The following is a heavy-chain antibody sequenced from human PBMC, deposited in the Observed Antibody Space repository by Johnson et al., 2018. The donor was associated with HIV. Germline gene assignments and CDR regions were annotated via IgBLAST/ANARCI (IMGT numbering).Heavy chain of an antibody. CDR1: GFTFSSYA. V-gene: IGHV3-30-3*02. CDR3: AKRRGVFFDAFDI. D-gene: IGHD6-13*01. Sequence: QVQLVESGGGVVQPGRSLRLSCAASGFTFSSYAMHWVHQAPGKGLEWVAVISYDGSNKYYADSVKGRFTISRDNSKNTLYLQMNSLRAEDTAVYYCAKRRGVFFDAFDIWGQGTMVTVSS. CDR2: ISYDGSNK. J-gene: IGHJ3*02.